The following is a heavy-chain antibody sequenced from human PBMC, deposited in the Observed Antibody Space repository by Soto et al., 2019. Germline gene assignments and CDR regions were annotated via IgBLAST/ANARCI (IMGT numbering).Heavy chain of an antibody. CDR3: ARELYGSGDFDY. D-gene: IGHD3-10*01. CDR1: GYTFTSYG. V-gene: IGHV1-18*01. Sequence: ASVKVSCKASGYTFTSYGSSWVRRAPGQGLEWMGWISAYNGNTNYAQKLQGRVTMTTDTSTSTAYMELRSLRSDDTAVYYCARELYGSGDFDYWGQGTLVTVSS. J-gene: IGHJ4*02. CDR2: ISAYNGNT.